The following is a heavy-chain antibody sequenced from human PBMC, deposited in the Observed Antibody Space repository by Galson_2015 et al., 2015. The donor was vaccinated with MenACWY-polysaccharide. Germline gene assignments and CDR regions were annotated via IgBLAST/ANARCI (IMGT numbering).Heavy chain of an antibody. CDR2: ILYSGST. J-gene: IGHJ4*02. V-gene: IGHV4-31*03. CDR1: GGSISRNIYY. Sequence: TLSLPCRVSGGSISRNIYYWIWIRHHPGKGLEWIGYILYSGSTYYNPSLKSRVTMSVDTSKNLFSLSLSSVTAADTAVYYCARGVYCGGGCYSGTDHWGQGTLVTVSS. D-gene: IGHD2-21*02. CDR3: ARGVYCGGGCYSGTDH.